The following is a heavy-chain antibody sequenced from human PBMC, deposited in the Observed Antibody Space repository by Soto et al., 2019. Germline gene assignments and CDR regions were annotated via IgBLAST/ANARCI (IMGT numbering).Heavy chain of an antibody. CDR2: INAGNGNT. Sequence: ASVKVSCKASGYTFTSYAMHWVRQAPGQRLEWMGWINAGNGNTKYSQKFQGRVTITRDTSASTAYMELSSLRSEDTAVYYCARGVSSFGELLNYYYYYGMDVWGQGTTVTVSS. J-gene: IGHJ6*02. V-gene: IGHV1-3*01. CDR3: ARGVSSFGELLNYYYYYGMDV. D-gene: IGHD3-10*01. CDR1: GYTFTSYA.